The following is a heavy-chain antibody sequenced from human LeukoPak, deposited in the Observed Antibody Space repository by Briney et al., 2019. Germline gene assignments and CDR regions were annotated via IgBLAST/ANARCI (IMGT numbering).Heavy chain of an antibody. V-gene: IGHV3-30-3*01. CDR1: GFTFSSYA. CDR3: ARDLDVVVPAAITYYYYMDV. J-gene: IGHJ6*03. D-gene: IGHD2-2*01. CDR2: ISYDGSNK. Sequence: QTGGSLRLSCAASGFTFSSYAMHWVRQAPGKGLEWVAVISYDGSNKYYADSVKGRFTISRDNSKNTLYLQMNSLRAEDTAVYYCARDLDVVVPAAITYYYYMDVWGKGTTVTVSS.